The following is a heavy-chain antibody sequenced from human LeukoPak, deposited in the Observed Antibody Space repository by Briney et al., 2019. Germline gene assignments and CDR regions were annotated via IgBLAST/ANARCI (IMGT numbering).Heavy chain of an antibody. Sequence: GESSKISCKGSGYSFTSYWIGWVRQMPGKGLEWMGIIYPGDSDTRYSPSLQGQVTISADKSISTAYLQWSSLKASDTAMYYCARLSAVPRGEFDYWGQGTLVTVSS. CDR3: ARLSAVPRGEFDY. D-gene: IGHD3-16*01. CDR1: GYSFTSYW. CDR2: IYPGDSDT. V-gene: IGHV5-51*01. J-gene: IGHJ4*02.